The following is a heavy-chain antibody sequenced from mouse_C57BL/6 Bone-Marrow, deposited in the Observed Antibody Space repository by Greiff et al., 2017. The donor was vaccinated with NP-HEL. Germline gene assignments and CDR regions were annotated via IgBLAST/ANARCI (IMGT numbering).Heavy chain of an antibody. V-gene: IGHV1-52*01. CDR2: IDPSDSET. J-gene: IGHJ3*01. CDR1: GYTFTSYW. Sequence: QVQLQQPGAELVRPGSSVKLSCKASGYTFTSYWMHWVKQRPIQGLKWIGNIDPSDSETNYNQKFKDKATLTVDKSSSTAYMQLSSLTSEDSAVYYCARRGYYGTSWFAYWGQGTLVTVSA. D-gene: IGHD1-1*01. CDR3: ARRGYYGTSWFAY.